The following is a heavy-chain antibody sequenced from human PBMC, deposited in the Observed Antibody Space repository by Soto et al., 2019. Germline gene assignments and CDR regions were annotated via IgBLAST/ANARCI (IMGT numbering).Heavy chain of an antibody. J-gene: IGHJ6*02. CDR3: AGRGRGVRVLYYYGMDV. Sequence: PSATLALTCAVSGYSISSGYYWGWIRQPPGKGLEWIGSIYHSGSTYYNPSLKSRVTISVDTSKNQFSLKLTSVTAADTAVYYCAGRGRGVRVLYYYGMDVWGQGTTVTVSS. D-gene: IGHD3-10*01. CDR1: GYSISSGYY. V-gene: IGHV4-38-2*01. CDR2: IYHSGST.